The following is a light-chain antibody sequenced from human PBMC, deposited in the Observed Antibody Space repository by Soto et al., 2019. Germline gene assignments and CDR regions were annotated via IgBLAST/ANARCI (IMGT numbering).Light chain of an antibody. Sequence: SALTQPPSASGSPGQSVTISCTGTSSDVGGYNYVSWYQQHPGKAPKLIIYEVRERPSGVPDRFSGSKSGNTASLTVSGLQAEDEADYYCRSYAGCDMFVFGTGTKVTVL. CDR1: SSDVGGYNY. J-gene: IGLJ1*01. CDR2: EVR. CDR3: RSYAGCDMFV. V-gene: IGLV2-8*01.